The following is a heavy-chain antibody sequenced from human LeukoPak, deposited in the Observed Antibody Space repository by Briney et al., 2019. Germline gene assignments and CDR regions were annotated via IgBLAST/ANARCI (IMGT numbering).Heavy chain of an antibody. CDR1: GYRFTSYW. Sequence: GESLKISCKGSGYRFTSYWIGWVRQMPGKGLEWMGIIYPGDSDTRYSPSFQGQVTISADKSISTAHLQWSSLKASDTAMYYCARLAVPYYYYYGMDVWGQGTTVTVS. CDR2: IYPGDSDT. J-gene: IGHJ6*02. V-gene: IGHV5-51*01. D-gene: IGHD6-19*01. CDR3: ARLAVPYYYYYGMDV.